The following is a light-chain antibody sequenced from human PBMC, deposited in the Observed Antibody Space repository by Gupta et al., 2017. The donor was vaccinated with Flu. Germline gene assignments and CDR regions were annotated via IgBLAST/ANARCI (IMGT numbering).Light chain of an antibody. Sequence: QSVLTHPPSVSGAPGQRVPISCTGSSSNIGAGYAVHWYQQLPGTAPKLPLYGNSNRPSGVPDRFSGSKSGTSASLAITGLQAEDEADYYCQSYDSSLSGWVFGGGTKLTVL. CDR2: GNS. CDR3: QSYDSSLSGWV. V-gene: IGLV1-40*01. CDR1: SSNIGAGYA. J-gene: IGLJ3*02.